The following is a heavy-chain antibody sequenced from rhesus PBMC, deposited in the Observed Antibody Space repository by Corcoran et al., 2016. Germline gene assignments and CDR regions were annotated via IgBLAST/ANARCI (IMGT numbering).Heavy chain of an antibody. CDR3: ARKVDWADYYDY. CDR2: ITYSGST. V-gene: IGHV4-122*02. J-gene: IGHJ4*01. Sequence: QVQLQESGPGLVKPSETLSLTCAVSGYSISGYYWSWIRQAPGKGLEWIGYITYSGSTSYNPSLKSRVTISRATSKNQFSLKLSSVTAADTAVYYCARKVDWADYYDYWGQGVLVTVSS. D-gene: IGHD3-34*01. CDR1: GYSISGYY.